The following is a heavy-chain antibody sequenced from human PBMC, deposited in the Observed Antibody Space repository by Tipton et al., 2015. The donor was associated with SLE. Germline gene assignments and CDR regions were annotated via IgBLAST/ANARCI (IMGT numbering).Heavy chain of an antibody. CDR1: GFTFSGYW. V-gene: IGHV3-7*01. CDR2: IKQDGSEK. D-gene: IGHD6-6*01. CDR3: ARDSEEQLVGNWFDP. J-gene: IGHJ5*02. Sequence: GSLRLSCAASGFTFSGYWMSWVRQAPGKGLEWVANIKQDGSEKYYVDSVKGRFTISRDNAKNTLYLQMNSLRAEDTAVYYCARDSEEQLVGNWFDPWGQGTLVTVSS.